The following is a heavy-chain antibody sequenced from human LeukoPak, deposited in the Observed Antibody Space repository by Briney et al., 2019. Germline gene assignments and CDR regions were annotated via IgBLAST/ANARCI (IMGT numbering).Heavy chain of an antibody. Sequence: GGSLRLSCAASGFTFSTYSMNWVRQAPGKGLEWVPYISTTSRTLYYADSVKGRFTISRDNAKNSLYLQMNSLRDEDTAVYYCARVGGISSPFSYWGQGTPVTVSS. J-gene: IGHJ4*02. CDR2: ISTTSRTL. CDR1: GFTFSTYS. V-gene: IGHV3-48*02. D-gene: IGHD3-16*02. CDR3: ARVGGISSPFSY.